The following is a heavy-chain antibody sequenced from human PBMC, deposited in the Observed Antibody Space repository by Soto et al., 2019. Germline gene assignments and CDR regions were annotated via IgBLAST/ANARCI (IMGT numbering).Heavy chain of an antibody. D-gene: IGHD1-26*01. CDR2: IYYSGST. CDR1: GGSISSGGYY. V-gene: IGHV4-31*03. J-gene: IGHJ5*02. CDR3: ARDIEKGPFDT. Sequence: SETLSLTCTVSGGSISSGGYYWSWIRQHPGKGLEWIGYIYYSGSTYYNPSLKSRVTISVDTSKNQFSLKLSSVTAADTAVYYCARDIEKGPFDTRGQGTLVTVSS.